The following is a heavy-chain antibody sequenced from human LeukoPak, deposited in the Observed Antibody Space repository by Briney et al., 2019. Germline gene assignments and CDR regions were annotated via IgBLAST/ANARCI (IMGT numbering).Heavy chain of an antibody. CDR2: INRRGSNI. V-gene: IGHV3-11*01. D-gene: IGHD3-22*01. CDR3: ARVPLLCYYDSSDILYFDY. CDR1: GFTFSDYY. J-gene: IGHJ4*02. Sequence: GGSLRLSCAASGFTFSDYYVRWIRQAPGKALEWVSHINRRGSNIYYADSVKGRYTIYRDNDKNALSLQMNSLRAEDTAVYQCARVPLLCYYDSSDILYFDYWGQGTLVSVSS.